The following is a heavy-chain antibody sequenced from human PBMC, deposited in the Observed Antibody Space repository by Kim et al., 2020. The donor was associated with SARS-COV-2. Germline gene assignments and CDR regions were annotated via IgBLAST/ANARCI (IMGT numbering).Heavy chain of an antibody. D-gene: IGHD6-13*01. J-gene: IGHJ6*02. V-gene: IGHV3-15*01. Sequence: AAPVKGRFTISREDSENTLYLQMNSLKAEETAVYYCTRGDSRLYYYGMDVWGQGTTVTVSS. CDR3: TRGDSRLYYYGMDV.